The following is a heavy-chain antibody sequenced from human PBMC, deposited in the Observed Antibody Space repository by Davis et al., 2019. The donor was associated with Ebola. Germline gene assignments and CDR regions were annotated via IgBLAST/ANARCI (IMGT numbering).Heavy chain of an antibody. V-gene: IGHV4-59*01. CDR3: ARGRRNIQYSSSWYFDY. CDR2: VYYSGST. Sequence: MPSETLSLTCTVSGGSLSSSYWSWIRQPPGKGLEWIGYVYYSGSTNYNPSLKSRVTMSIDTSKNQFSLKLSSVTGADTAVYYCARGRRNIQYSSSWYFDYWGQGTLVTVSS. CDR1: GGSLSSSY. J-gene: IGHJ4*02. D-gene: IGHD6-13*01.